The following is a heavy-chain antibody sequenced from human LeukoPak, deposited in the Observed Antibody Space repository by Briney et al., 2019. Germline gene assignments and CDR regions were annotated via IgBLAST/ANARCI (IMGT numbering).Heavy chain of an antibody. CDR2: INPNSGGT. V-gene: IGHV1-2*02. CDR1: GYTFTDYY. Sequence: ASVKVSCKASGYTFTDYYMHWVRQAPGQGLEWIGWINPNSGGTNYAQKFQGRVTMTRDTSISTAYMELSRLRSDDTAVYYCARFPRGQSSGWFFDYWGQGTLVTVSS. CDR3: ARFPRGQSSGWFFDY. D-gene: IGHD6-19*01. J-gene: IGHJ4*02.